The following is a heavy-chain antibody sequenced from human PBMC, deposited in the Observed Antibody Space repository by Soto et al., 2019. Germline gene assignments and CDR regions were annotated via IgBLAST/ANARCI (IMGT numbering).Heavy chain of an antibody. V-gene: IGHV3-73*01. CDR3: TRQARGHYIYYYMDV. Sequence: GGSLRLSCAASGFSFSGSAMHWVHQASGKGLEWVGRIRSKANSYATAYAASVKGRFTISRDDSKNTAYLQMNSLKTEDTAVYYCTRQARGHYIYYYMDVWGKGTTVTVSS. CDR1: GFSFSGSA. CDR2: IRSKANSYAT. J-gene: IGHJ6*03.